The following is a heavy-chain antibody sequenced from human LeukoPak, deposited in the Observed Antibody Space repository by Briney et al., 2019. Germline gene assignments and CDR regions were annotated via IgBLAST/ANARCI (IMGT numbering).Heavy chain of an antibody. D-gene: IGHD6-13*01. J-gene: IGHJ3*02. CDR2: IYSGGST. V-gene: IGHV3-53*04. Sequence: SGGSLRLSCAASGFTVSTNYMSWVRQAPGKGLEWVSVIYSGGSTYYADSVKGRFTISRHNSENTLYLQMNSLRAEDTALYYCAKDIEQQPLDAFDIWGQGTMVTVSS. CDR3: AKDIEQQPLDAFDI. CDR1: GFTVSTNY.